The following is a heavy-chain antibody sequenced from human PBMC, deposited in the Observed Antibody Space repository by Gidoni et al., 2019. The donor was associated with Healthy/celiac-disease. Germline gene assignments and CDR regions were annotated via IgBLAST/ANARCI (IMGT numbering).Heavy chain of an antibody. Sequence: EVQLVQSGAEVKKPGESLKLSCTGSGYSFTSYWLGWVRQMPGKGLEWMGIIYPGDSDTRYSPSFQGQVTISADKSISTAYLQWSSLKASDTAMYYCARLYYYDSSGYFPLDAFDIWGQGTMVTVSS. D-gene: IGHD3-22*01. V-gene: IGHV5-51*01. CDR3: ARLYYYDSSGYFPLDAFDI. J-gene: IGHJ3*02. CDR1: GYSFTSYW. CDR2: IYPGDSDT.